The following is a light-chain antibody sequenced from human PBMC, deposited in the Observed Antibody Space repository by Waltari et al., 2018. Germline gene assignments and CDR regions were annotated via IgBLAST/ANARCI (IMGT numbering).Light chain of an antibody. CDR3: QQYNIWPWA. CDR2: GAS. J-gene: IGKJ1*01. Sequence: EIVMTQSPATLSVSPGERATISCRASQSVGSNLAWYQQKPGQAPRLLIYGASTRATGFPARFSGSGSGTEFTLTISSLQSEDFAVYYCQQYNIWPWAFGQGTKVEI. V-gene: IGKV3-15*01. CDR1: QSVGSN.